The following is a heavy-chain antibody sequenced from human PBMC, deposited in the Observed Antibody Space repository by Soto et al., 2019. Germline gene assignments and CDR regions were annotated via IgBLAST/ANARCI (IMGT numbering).Heavy chain of an antibody. CDR3: ARDHGGGGLTLES. V-gene: IGHV3-11*01. D-gene: IGHD3-16*01. CDR2: ISNGGKIR. J-gene: IGHJ4*02. CDR1: GFTFSDYY. Sequence: QVHLEESGGGLVKPGGSLRLSCIASGFTFSDYYMSWIRQAPGKGLEWVADISNGGKIRHHADSVEGRFTISRDNARDSLCLQMNGLSPEDSAIYYRARDHGGGGLTLESWGQGTLVTVSS.